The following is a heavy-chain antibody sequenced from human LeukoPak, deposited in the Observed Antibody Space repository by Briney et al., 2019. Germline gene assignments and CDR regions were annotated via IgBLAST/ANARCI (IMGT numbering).Heavy chain of an antibody. CDR1: GGTFSSYA. J-gene: IGHJ6*03. Sequence: ASVKVSCKASGGTFSSYAICWVRQAPGQGLEWMGGIIPIFGTANYAQKFQGRVTITTDESTSTAYMELSSLRSEDTAVYYCARVEEGATNNYYYYYMDVWGKGTTVTVSS. V-gene: IGHV1-69*05. CDR3: ARVEEGATNNYYYYYMDV. CDR2: IIPIFGTA. D-gene: IGHD1-26*01.